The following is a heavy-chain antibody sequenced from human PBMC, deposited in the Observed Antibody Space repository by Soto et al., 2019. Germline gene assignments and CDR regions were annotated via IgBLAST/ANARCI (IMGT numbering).Heavy chain of an antibody. V-gene: IGHV5-51*01. Sequence: GESLKISCKGSGYSFTSYWIGWFLQMPGKGLEWMGIIYPGDSDTRYSPSFQGQVTISADKSISTAYLQWSSLKASVTAMYYCARRVPRGWFDPWGQGTLVTVSS. CDR2: IYPGDSDT. CDR1: GYSFTSYW. J-gene: IGHJ5*02. CDR3: ARRVPRGWFDP.